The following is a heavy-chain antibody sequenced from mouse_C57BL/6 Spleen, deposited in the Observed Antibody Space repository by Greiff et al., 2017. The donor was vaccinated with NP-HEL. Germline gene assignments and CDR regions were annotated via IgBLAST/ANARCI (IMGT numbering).Heavy chain of an antibody. CDR3: TRRTTPKERGFAY. D-gene: IGHD1-1*01. CDR2: IYPGNSDT. J-gene: IGHJ3*01. V-gene: IGHV1-5*01. CDR1: GYTFTSYW. Sequence: VQLQQSGTVLARPGASVKMSCKTSGYTFTSYWMHWVKQRPGQGLEWIGAIYPGNSDTSYNQKFKGKAKLTAVTSASTAYMELSSLTNEDSAVYYCTRRTTPKERGFAYWGQGTLVTVSA.